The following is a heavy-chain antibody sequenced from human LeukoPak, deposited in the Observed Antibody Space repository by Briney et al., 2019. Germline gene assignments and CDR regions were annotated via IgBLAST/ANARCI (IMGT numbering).Heavy chain of an antibody. D-gene: IGHD2-2*01. CDR3: AKDYRRYCSSTSCYLTHY. J-gene: IGHJ4*02. CDR2: ISYDGSNK. Sequence: GGSLRLSCAASGFTFSTYGMHWVRQAPGKGLEWVAVISYDGSNKYYADSVKGRFTISRDSSKNTLYLQMNSLRAEDTAVYYCAKDYRRYCSSTSCYLTHYWGQGTLVTVSS. V-gene: IGHV3-30*18. CDR1: GFTFSTYG.